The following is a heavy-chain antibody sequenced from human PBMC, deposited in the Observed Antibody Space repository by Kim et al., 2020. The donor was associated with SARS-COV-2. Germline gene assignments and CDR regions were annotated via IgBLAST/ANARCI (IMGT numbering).Heavy chain of an antibody. J-gene: IGHJ6*02. CDR2: IYYSGST. D-gene: IGHD4-17*01. CDR3: AITEGGYYYYGMDV. Sequence: SETLSLTCTVSGGSISSSSYYWGWIRQPPGKGLEWIGSIYYSGSTYYNPSLKSRVTISVDTSKNQFSLKLSSVTAADTAVYYCAITEGGYYYYGMDVWGQGTTVTVSS. V-gene: IGHV4-39*01. CDR1: GGSISSSSYY.